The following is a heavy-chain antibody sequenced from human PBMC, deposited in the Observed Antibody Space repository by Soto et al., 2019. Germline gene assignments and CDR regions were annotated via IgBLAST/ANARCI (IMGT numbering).Heavy chain of an antibody. J-gene: IGHJ4*02. CDR2: INAGNDNT. V-gene: IGHV1-3*01. CDR3: VCLAPYCSGGSCYGPFDY. D-gene: IGHD2-15*01. CDR1: GFTFTSSA. Sequence: GASVKVSCKASGFTFTSSAVQWVRRARGQRLEWIGWINAGNDNTKYSQKFQGRVTITRDTSASTAYMELSSLRSEDTAEYYCVCLAPYCSGGSCYGPFDYWGQGTLVTVSS.